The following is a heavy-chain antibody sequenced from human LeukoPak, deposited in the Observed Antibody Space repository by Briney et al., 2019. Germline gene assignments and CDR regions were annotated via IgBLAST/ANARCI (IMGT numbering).Heavy chain of an antibody. CDR1: GGSISSGGYY. J-gene: IGHJ5*02. CDR2: IYYSGST. D-gene: IGHD3-10*01. CDR3: ARGTGFPFGELSWFDP. Sequence: SETLSLTCTVSGGSISSGGYYWGWLRQHPGTGLEWIGYIYYSGSTYYNPSLKSRVTISVDTSKNQFSLKLSSVTAADTAVYYCARGTGFPFGELSWFDPWGQGTLVTVSS. V-gene: IGHV4-31*03.